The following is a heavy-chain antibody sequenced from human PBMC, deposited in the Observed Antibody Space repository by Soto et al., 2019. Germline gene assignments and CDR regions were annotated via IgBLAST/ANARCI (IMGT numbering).Heavy chain of an antibody. CDR1: GSTFTDYT. Sequence: ASGKVSCKASGSTFTDYTMHWVRQAPGQRLEWMGWINAVNGNTKYSQKFQGRVTITRDTSASTAYMELSSLRAEDTAVYYCARDLGYCSSTSCYDYYYYYMDVWGKPTTVTVSS. D-gene: IGHD2-2*01. V-gene: IGHV1-3*01. CDR2: INAVNGNT. J-gene: IGHJ6*03. CDR3: ARDLGYCSSTSCYDYYYYYMDV.